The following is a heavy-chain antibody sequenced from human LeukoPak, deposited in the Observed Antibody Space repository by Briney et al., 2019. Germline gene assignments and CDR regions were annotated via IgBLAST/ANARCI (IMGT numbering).Heavy chain of an antibody. D-gene: IGHD3-9*01. CDR3: ARAGGVDFDWLLPFDY. V-gene: IGHV3-30*03. Sequence: GGSLRLSCTASKFTFSHYGMQWVRQAPGKGLEWVAVISSDESIKVYADSVKGRFTISRDNSKNTLYLQMNSLRAEDTAVYYCARAGGVDFDWLLPFDYWGQGTLVTVSS. J-gene: IGHJ4*02. CDR1: KFTFSHYG. CDR2: ISSDESIK.